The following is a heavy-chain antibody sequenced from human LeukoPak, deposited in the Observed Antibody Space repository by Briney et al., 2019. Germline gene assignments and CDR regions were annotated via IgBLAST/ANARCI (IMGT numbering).Heavy chain of an antibody. CDR3: ARLAARCWFDP. J-gene: IGHJ5*02. V-gene: IGHV4-34*01. Sequence: SETLSLTCAVYGGSFSGYYWSWIRQPPGKGLEWIGEINHSGSTNYNPSLKSRVTISVDTSKNQFSLKPSSVTAADTAVYYCARLAARCWFDPWGQGTLVTVSS. CDR2: INHSGST. CDR1: GGSFSGYY. D-gene: IGHD6-6*01.